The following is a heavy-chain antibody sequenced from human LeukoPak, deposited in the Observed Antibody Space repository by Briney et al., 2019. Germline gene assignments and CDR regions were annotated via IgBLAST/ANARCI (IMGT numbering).Heavy chain of an antibody. D-gene: IGHD4-11*01. Sequence: SETLSLTCTVSGGSIRGGYWSWIRQPPGRGLEWIGYVYTSGSTNYNPSLKSRVTISVDTSKSQFALKLSSVTAADTAVYYCAKSYFDYSTYYSYYFNLWGQGALVTVSS. J-gene: IGHJ4*02. V-gene: IGHV4-4*09. CDR2: VYTSGST. CDR1: GGSIRGGY. CDR3: AKSYFDYSTYYSYYFNL.